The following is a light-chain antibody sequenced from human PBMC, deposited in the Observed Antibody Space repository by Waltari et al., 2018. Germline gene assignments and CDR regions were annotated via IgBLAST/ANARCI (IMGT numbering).Light chain of an antibody. CDR3: ATWDSSLSAYV. CDR2: DNN. CDR1: SSNIGNNY. Sequence: QSVLTQPPSVSAAPRQKVTIPCSGSSSNIGNNYVSWYQQFPGTAPKLLIYDNNERPSGIPDRFSGSKSATSATLAITGLQTGDEADYYCATWDSSLSAYVFGTGTKVSVL. V-gene: IGLV1-51*01. J-gene: IGLJ1*01.